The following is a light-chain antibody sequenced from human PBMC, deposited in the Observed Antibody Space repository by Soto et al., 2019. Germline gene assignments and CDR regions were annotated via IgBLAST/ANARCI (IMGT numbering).Light chain of an antibody. Sequence: DIVVTKPPLSLPVTPGDPASTSCMSSQSLLHNNGYNYLDWYLQKPGQSPQPLIYLGSYRSSGVPDRFSGSGSGTDFSLKISRVEAEDVGVYYCMKVLQTPRTGGQGTKVDLK. CDR3: MKVLQTPRT. V-gene: IGKV2-28*01. CDR1: QSLLHNNGYNY. J-gene: IGKJ1*01. CDR2: LGS.